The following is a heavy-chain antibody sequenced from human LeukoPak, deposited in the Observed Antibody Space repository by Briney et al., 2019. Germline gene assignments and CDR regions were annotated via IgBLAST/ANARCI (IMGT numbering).Heavy chain of an antibody. Sequence: GGSLRLSCAASGFTFSGYWMHWVRQAPGKGLVWVSRISDDGGHTFHADSVKGRFAMSRDNSKNTLYLQMNSLRAEDTGVYYCARVTGGYNLVDYWGQGTLVTVSS. D-gene: IGHD5-24*01. J-gene: IGHJ4*02. CDR1: GFTFSGYW. CDR2: ISDDGGHT. V-gene: IGHV3-74*01. CDR3: ARVTGGYNLVDY.